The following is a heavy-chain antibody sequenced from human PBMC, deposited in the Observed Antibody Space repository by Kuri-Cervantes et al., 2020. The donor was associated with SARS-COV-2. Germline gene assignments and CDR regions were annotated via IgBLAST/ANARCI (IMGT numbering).Heavy chain of an antibody. CDR3: AKAVSISGSYSYDYFDY. CDR2: IWYDGSNK. D-gene: IGHD1-26*01. CDR1: GFTFSSYG. V-gene: IGHV3-33*06. J-gene: IGHJ4*02. Sequence: GGFLRLSCAASGFTFSSYGMHWVRQAPGKGLEWVAVIWYDGSNKYYADSVKGRFTISRDNSKNTLYLQMNSLRAEDTAVYYCAKAVSISGSYSYDYFDYWGQGTLVTVYS.